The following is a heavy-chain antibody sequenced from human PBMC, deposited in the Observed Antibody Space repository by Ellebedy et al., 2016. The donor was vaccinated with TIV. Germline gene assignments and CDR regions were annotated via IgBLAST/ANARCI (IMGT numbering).Heavy chain of an antibody. Sequence: GESLKISCAASGFTFSTYAMNWVRQAPGEGLEWVSRITGDGSGTSYADSVKGRFIISRDNAKSTVYLQMNSLRVEDTAVYYCARGGSSLPDYWGQGTLVSVSS. J-gene: IGHJ4*02. V-gene: IGHV3-74*01. CDR3: ARGGSSLPDY. D-gene: IGHD1-26*01. CDR2: ITGDGSGT. CDR1: GFTFSTYA.